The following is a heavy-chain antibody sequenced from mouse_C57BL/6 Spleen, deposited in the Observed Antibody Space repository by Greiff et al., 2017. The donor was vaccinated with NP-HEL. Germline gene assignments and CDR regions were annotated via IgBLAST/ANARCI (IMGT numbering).Heavy chain of an antibody. CDR1: GFTFSSYA. CDR2: ISSGGDYI. Sequence: EVQVVESGEGLVKPGGSLKLSCAASGFTFSSYAMSWVRQTPEKRLEWVAYISSGGDYIYYADTVKGRFTISRDNARNTLYLQMSSLKSEDTAMYYCTKPYYYGSSSYWYFDVWGTGTTVTVSS. J-gene: IGHJ1*03. CDR3: TKPYYYGSSSYWYFDV. D-gene: IGHD1-1*01. V-gene: IGHV5-9-1*02.